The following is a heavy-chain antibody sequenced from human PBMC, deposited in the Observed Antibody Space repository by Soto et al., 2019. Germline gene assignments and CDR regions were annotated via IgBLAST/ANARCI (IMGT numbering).Heavy chain of an antibody. J-gene: IGHJ6*03. CDR1: GGSISSYY. CDR3: ARGRLRYYYYYYMDV. CDR2: IYYSGST. Sequence: SETLSLTCTVSGGSISSYYWSWIRQPPGKGLEWIGYIYYSGSTNYNPSLKSRVTISVDTSKNQFSLKLSSVTAADTAVYYCARGRLRYYYYYYMDVWGKGTTVTVSS. V-gene: IGHV4-59*01.